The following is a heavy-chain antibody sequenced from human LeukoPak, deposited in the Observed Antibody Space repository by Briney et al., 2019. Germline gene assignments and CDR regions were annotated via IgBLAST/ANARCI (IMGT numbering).Heavy chain of an antibody. CDR3: AKGYSYGTGYNWFDP. Sequence: PSETLSLTCTVSGGSISSGGYYWSWIRQHPGKGLEWIANIYYSGRTYNHPSLKSRFTLSVDKSKTQFSLKQTDVTAPDRAVYYCAKGYSYGTGYNWFDPWGQGTLVTVSS. CDR2: IYYSGRT. J-gene: IGHJ5*02. V-gene: IGHV4-31*03. CDR1: GGSISSGGYY. D-gene: IGHD5-18*01.